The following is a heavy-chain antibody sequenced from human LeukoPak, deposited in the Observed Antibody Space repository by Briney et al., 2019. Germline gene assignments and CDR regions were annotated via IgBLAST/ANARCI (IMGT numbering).Heavy chain of an antibody. D-gene: IGHD6-19*01. CDR3: AREGSSGWYYFDY. CDR1: GYTFTGYY. Sequence: ASVKVSCKASGYTFTGYYMHWVRQAPGQGLEWMGWINPNSGGTNYALKFQGRVTMTRDTSISTAYMELSRLRSDDTAVYYCAREGSSGWYYFDYWGQGTLVTVSS. CDR2: INPNSGGT. V-gene: IGHV1-2*02. J-gene: IGHJ4*02.